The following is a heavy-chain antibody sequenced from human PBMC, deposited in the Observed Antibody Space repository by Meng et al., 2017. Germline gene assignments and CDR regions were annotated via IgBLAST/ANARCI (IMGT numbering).Heavy chain of an antibody. CDR2: INSDGSST. CDR1: GFTFSSYW. CDR3: ARDPRDFWSGYYISWFDP. Sequence: LSLTCAASGFTFSSYWMHWVRQAPRKGLVWVSRINSDGSSTSYADSVKGRFTISRDNAKNTLYLQMNSLRAEDTAVYYCARDPRDFWSGYYISWFDPWGQGTLVTVSS. J-gene: IGHJ5*02. D-gene: IGHD3-3*01. V-gene: IGHV3-74*01.